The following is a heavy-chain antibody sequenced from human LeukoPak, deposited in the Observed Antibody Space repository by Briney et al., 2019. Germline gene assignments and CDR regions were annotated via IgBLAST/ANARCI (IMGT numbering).Heavy chain of an antibody. CDR2: IYYHENT. CDR1: GGSISSSRDY. V-gene: IGHV4-39*07. Sequence: PSQSLSLTCTVSGGSISSSRDYWGWLRQAPGKGLEWIARIYYHENTYYNSCLKSRVTISVDTSKNQFSLKLSSVTAADTAVYYCARTNRFGETTGYFDYWGQGTLVTVSS. D-gene: IGHD3-10*01. CDR3: ARTNRFGETTGYFDY. J-gene: IGHJ4*02.